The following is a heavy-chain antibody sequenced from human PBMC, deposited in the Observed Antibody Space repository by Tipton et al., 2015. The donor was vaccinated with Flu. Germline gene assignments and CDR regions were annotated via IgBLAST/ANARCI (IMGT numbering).Heavy chain of an antibody. CDR3: ARCSWSGTDVIYDY. D-gene: IGHD3-10*01. CDR1: GGSLSSFY. Sequence: TLSLTCTVSGGSLSSFYWSWIRQPAGKGLEWIGRIYSSGSTKYSPAFKSRVTLSVDTSKNQFSLNLSSVTASDTALSFCARCSWSGTDVIYDYWGQGTLVTVSS. J-gene: IGHJ4*02. CDR2: IYSSGST. V-gene: IGHV4-4*07.